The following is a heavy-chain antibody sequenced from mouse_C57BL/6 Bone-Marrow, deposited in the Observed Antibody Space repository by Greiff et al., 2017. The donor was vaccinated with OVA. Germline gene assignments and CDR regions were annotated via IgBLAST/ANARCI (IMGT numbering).Heavy chain of an antibody. D-gene: IGHD2-2*01. CDR2: IDPETGGT. J-gene: IGHJ2*01. V-gene: IGHV1-15*01. CDR1: GYTFTDYE. CDR3: TRCGYLFDY. Sequence: LQQSGAELVRPGASVTLSCKASGYTFTDYEMHWVKQTPVHGLEWIGAIDPETGGTAYNQKFKGKAILTADKSSSTAYMELRSLTSEDSAVYYCTRCGYLFDYWGQGTTLTVSS.